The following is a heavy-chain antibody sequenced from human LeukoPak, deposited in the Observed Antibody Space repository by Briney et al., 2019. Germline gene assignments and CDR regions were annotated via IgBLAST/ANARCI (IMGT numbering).Heavy chain of an antibody. J-gene: IGHJ4*02. CDR2: IRYDGSNK. Sequence: GGSLRLSCAASGFTFSSYGMHWVRQAPGKGLEWVAFIRYDGSNKYYADSVKGRFTISRDNAKNSLYLQMNSLRAEDTAVYYCASAGTTSGDYWGQGTLVTVSS. D-gene: IGHD1-1*01. V-gene: IGHV3-30*02. CDR1: GFTFSSYG. CDR3: ASAGTTSGDY.